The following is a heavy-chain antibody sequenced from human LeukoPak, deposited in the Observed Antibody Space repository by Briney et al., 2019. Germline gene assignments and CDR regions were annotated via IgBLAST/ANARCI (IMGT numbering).Heavy chain of an antibody. Sequence: GGSLRLSCAASGFTFSSYAMSWVRQAPGKGLEWVSAISGSGSSKYYADSGKGRFTISTDNSNDPRYLQMYSPRAEDTVVYYCTKDRRALAWCYPWGQGTLVTVSS. CDR2: ISGSGSSK. V-gene: IGHV3-23*01. CDR1: GFTFSSYA. J-gene: IGHJ5*02. CDR3: TKDRRALAWCYP.